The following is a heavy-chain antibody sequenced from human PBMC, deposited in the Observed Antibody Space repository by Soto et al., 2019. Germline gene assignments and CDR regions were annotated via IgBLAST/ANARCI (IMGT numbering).Heavy chain of an antibody. V-gene: IGHV3-30*03. CDR1: GFTFSSYG. CDR3: ARGWNYYVRSGPCFDY. J-gene: IGHJ4*02. Sequence: QVQLVESGGGVVQPGRSLRLSCAASGFTFSSYGMHWVRQAPGKGLEWVAVISYDGSNKYYADSVKGRFTISRDNSKNPLYLQVTSLRAEDTGVYYWARGWNYYVRSGPCFDYWGQGTLVTVSS. CDR2: ISYDGSNK. D-gene: IGHD3-10*02.